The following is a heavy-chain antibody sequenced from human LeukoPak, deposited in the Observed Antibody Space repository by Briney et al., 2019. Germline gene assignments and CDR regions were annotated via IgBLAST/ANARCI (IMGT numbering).Heavy chain of an antibody. CDR1: GGSISSYY. D-gene: IGHD3-22*01. J-gene: IGHJ4*02. CDR2: IYYSGST. CDR3: ARGGGPSGYSSH. V-gene: IGHV4-59*01. Sequence: SETLSLTCTVSGGSISSYYWSWIRQPPGKGLEWIGYIYYSGSTNYNPSLKSRVTISVDTSKNQFSLKLSFVTAADTAVYYCARGGGPSGYSSHWGQGTLVTVSS.